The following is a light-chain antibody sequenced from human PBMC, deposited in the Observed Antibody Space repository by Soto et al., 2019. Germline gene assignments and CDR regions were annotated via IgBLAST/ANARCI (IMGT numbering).Light chain of an antibody. CDR1: SSDVGRYNR. Sequence: SALTQPPSVSVSPGQSVTVSCTGTSSDVGRYNRVSWYQQPPGTAPKLIIYEVNNRPSGVPDRFSGSKSGNTASLTISGLQAEDEADYYCSFYTSSVTFVFGSGTRSPS. CDR3: SFYTSSVTFV. CDR2: EVN. J-gene: IGLJ1*01. V-gene: IGLV2-18*01.